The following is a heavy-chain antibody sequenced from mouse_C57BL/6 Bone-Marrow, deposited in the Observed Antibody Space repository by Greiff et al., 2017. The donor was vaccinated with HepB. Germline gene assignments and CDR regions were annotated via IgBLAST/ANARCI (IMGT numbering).Heavy chain of an antibody. Sequence: QVQLQQSGAELARPGASVKLSCKASGYTFTSYGISWVKQRTGQGLEWIGEIYTRSGNTYYNEKFKGKATLTADKSSSTAYMELRSLTSEDSAVYFCARCYYVSSPFAYWGQGTLVTVSS. CDR3: ARCYYVSSPFAY. CDR2: IYTRSGNT. CDR1: GYTFTSYG. D-gene: IGHD1-1*01. V-gene: IGHV1-81*01. J-gene: IGHJ3*01.